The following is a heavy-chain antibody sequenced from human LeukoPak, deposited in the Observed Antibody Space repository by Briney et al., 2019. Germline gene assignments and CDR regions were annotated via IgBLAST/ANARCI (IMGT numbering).Heavy chain of an antibody. V-gene: IGHV3-33*01. CDR2: IWYDGSNK. J-gene: IGHJ6*02. CDR1: GFTFSSYG. CDR3: ARVPIAAAGTPLYCYYYGMDV. D-gene: IGHD6-13*01. Sequence: PGGSLRLSCAASGFTFSSYGMHWVRQAPGKGLEWVAVIWYDGSNKYYADSVKGRFTISRDNSKNTLYLQMNSLRAEDTAVYYCARVPIAAAGTPLYCYYYGMDVWGQGTTVTVSS.